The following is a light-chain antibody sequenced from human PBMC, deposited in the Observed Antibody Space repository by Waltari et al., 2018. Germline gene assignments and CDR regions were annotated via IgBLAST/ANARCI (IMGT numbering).Light chain of an antibody. J-gene: IGKJ3*01. CDR1: SVSSHY. V-gene: IGKV4-1*01. Sequence: SVSSHYWSWFQQKPGQPPKVLIYWASIREPGVPDRFSGIGSGTDFNLTISSLQAEDVAVYYCQQYYSTPPTFGPGTKVDIK. CDR3: QQYYSTPPT. CDR2: WAS.